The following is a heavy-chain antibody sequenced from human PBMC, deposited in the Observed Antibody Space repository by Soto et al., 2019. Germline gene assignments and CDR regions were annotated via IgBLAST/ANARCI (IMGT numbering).Heavy chain of an antibody. J-gene: IGHJ3*02. Sequence: GGSLRLSCAASGFTFDDYAMHWVRQAPGKGLEWVSGISWNSGSIGYADSVKGRLTISRDNAKNSLYLQMNSLRAEDTALYYCAKDIEYTSSSGSLAFDIWGQGTMVTVSS. CDR2: ISWNSGSI. V-gene: IGHV3-9*01. CDR1: GFTFDDYA. CDR3: AKDIEYTSSSGSLAFDI. D-gene: IGHD6-19*01.